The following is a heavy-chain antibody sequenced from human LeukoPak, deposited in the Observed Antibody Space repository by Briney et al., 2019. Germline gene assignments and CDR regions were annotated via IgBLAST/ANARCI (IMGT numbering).Heavy chain of an antibody. Sequence: SETLSLTCAVSGGSISSSNWWSWVRQPPGKGLEWIGEIYHSGSTNYNPSLKSRVTISVDKSKNQFSLKLSSVTAADTAVYYCARDLGCSGGSCYEGDYWAREPWSPSPQ. J-gene: IGHJ4*02. V-gene: IGHV4-4*02. CDR3: ARDLGCSGGSCYEGDY. CDR1: GGSISSSNW. CDR2: IYHSGST. D-gene: IGHD2-15*01.